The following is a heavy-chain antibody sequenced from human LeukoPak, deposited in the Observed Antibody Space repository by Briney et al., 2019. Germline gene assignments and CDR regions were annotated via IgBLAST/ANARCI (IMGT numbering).Heavy chain of an antibody. CDR1: GGSISSGDYY. D-gene: IGHD2-15*01. J-gene: IGHJ4*02. CDR2: IYYSGST. Sequence: SQTLSLTCTVSGGSISSGDYYWSWLRQPPGTGLEWFGYIYYSGSTYYNPSLKSRVTISVDTSKNQFSLKLSSVTAADTAVYYCARFLYCSGGSCYDYWGQGTLVTVSS. V-gene: IGHV4-30-4*08. CDR3: ARFLYCSGGSCYDY.